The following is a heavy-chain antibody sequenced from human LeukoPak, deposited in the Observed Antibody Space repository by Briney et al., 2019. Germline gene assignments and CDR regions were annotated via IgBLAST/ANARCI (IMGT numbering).Heavy chain of an antibody. Sequence: GGSLRLSCAASGFTFSNAWMSWVRQAPGKGLEWVGRIKSKTDGGTTDYAAPVKGRFTISRDDSKNTLYLQMNSLKTEDTAVYHCTTACFWGSSSWYTPDYGMDVWGKGTTVTVSS. CDR3: TTACFWGSSSWYTPDYGMDV. CDR2: IKSKTDGGTT. D-gene: IGHD6-13*01. CDR1: GFTFSNAW. J-gene: IGHJ6*04. V-gene: IGHV3-15*01.